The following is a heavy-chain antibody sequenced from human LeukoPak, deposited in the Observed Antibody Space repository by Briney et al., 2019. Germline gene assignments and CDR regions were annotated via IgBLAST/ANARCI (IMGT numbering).Heavy chain of an antibody. J-gene: IGHJ4*02. V-gene: IGHV3-23*01. CDR1: GFTFSSYA. D-gene: IGHD6-19*01. CDR2: ISGSGGST. CDR3: ANYYKAVAGRGGYYFDY. Sequence: GGSLRLSCAASGFTFSSYAMSWVRQAPGKGLEWASAISGSGGSTYYADSVKGRFTISRDNSKNTLYLQMNSLRAEDTAVYYCANYYKAVAGRGGYYFDYWGQGTLVTVSS.